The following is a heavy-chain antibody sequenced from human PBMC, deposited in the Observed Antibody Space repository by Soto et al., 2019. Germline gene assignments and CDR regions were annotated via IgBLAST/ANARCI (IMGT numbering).Heavy chain of an antibody. D-gene: IGHD3-10*01. V-gene: IGHV4-30-2*01. Sequence: SETLSLTCAVSGGSISSGGYSWSWIRQPPGKGLEWIGYIYHSGSTYYNPSLKSRVTISVDRSKNQFSLKLSSATAADTAVYYCASRSLRGKGVWGQGTTVTVSS. CDR3: ASRSLRGKGV. CDR1: GGSISSGGYS. J-gene: IGHJ6*02. CDR2: IYHSGST.